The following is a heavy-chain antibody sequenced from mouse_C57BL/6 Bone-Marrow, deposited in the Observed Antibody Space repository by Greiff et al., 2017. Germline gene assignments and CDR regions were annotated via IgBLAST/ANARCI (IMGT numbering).Heavy chain of an antibody. D-gene: IGHD2-4*01. Sequence: EVQLQQSGPELVKPGASVKISCKASGYTFTDYYMNWVKQSHGKSLEWIGDINPNNGGTSYNQKFKGKATLTVDKSSSTAYMELRSLTSEDSAVYYCARPDYGGGRDYWGQGTSVTVSS. CDR2: INPNNGGT. CDR1: GYTFTDYY. CDR3: ARPDYGGGRDY. V-gene: IGHV1-26*01. J-gene: IGHJ4*01.